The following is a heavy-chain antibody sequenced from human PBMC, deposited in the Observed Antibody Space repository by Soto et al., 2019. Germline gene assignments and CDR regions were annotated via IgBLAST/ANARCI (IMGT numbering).Heavy chain of an antibody. Sequence: GGSLRLSCAASGFTFSSYGMHWVRQAPGKGLEWVAVIWYDGSNKYYADSVKGRFTISRDNSKNTLYLQMNSLRAEDTAVYYCARAQGSGYSYFHYYGMDVWGQGTTVTVS. CDR1: GFTFSSYG. J-gene: IGHJ6*02. D-gene: IGHD5-18*01. CDR3: ARAQGSGYSYFHYYGMDV. CDR2: IWYDGSNK. V-gene: IGHV3-33*01.